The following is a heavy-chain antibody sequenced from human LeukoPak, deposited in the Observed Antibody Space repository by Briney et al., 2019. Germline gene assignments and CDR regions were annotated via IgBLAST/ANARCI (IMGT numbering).Heavy chain of an antibody. J-gene: IGHJ4*02. D-gene: IGHD3-16*01. V-gene: IGHV3-23*01. CDR3: TKDELAVGDN. Sequence: PGGSLRLSCAASGFTFGSYAMSWVRQAPGKGLEWVSAIGSSGSTYYADSVKGRFTISRDNSKNTLYLQMSSLRAGDTAVYYCTKDELAVGDNWGQGTLVTVSS. CDR1: GFTFGSYA. CDR2: IGSSGST.